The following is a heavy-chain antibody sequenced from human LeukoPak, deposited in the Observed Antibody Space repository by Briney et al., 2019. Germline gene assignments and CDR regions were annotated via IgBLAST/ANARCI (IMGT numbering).Heavy chain of an antibody. V-gene: IGHV3-30-3*01. J-gene: IGHJ5*02. Sequence: GSLRLSCAASGFTFSSYAMRWVRQAPGKGLEWVAVISYDGSNKYYADSVKGRFTISRDNSKNTLYLQMNSLRAEDTAVYYCARDASRSSWYNRVSWFDPWGQGTLVTVSS. D-gene: IGHD6-13*01. CDR3: ARDASRSSWYNRVSWFDP. CDR1: GFTFSSYA. CDR2: ISYDGSNK.